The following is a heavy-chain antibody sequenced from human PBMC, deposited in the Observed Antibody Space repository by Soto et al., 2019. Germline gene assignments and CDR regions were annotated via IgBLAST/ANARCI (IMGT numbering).Heavy chain of an antibody. Sequence: ETLSLTCTVSGGSVSSGSYYWSWVRQAPGKGLECVSVISGDGGNPYYAGSVRGRFTISSDSFQNTQFLQMNTVRAEDTAVHYRTKPLPYDSGSPLDSWGQGTLVAVSA. D-gene: IGHD6-19*01. CDR2: ISGDGGNP. CDR1: GGSVSSGSYY. CDR3: TKPLPYDSGSPLDS. J-gene: IGHJ4*02. V-gene: IGHV3-23*01.